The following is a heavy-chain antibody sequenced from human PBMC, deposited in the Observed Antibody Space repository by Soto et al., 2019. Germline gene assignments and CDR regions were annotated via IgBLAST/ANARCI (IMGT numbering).Heavy chain of an antibody. CDR2: IYNSVNT. D-gene: IGHD3-10*01. J-gene: IGHJ4*02. V-gene: IGHV4-30-4*01. CDR1: GDSISNGYYT. Sequence: QVQLQESGPGLVEPSQTLSLTCTVSGDSISNGYYTWSWIRQPPGKDLEWIGHIYNSVNTYSNPYLKSRVTISADTSKNQFSLKLSSVTAADTAVYYCARGPGGDKVDYWGQGNLVTVSS. CDR3: ARGPGGDKVDY.